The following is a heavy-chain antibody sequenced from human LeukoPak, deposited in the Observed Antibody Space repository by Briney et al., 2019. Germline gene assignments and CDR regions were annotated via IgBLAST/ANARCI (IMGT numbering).Heavy chain of an antibody. J-gene: IGHJ5*02. D-gene: IGHD3-10*01. CDR3: ARNLGTMVRGVITWFDP. V-gene: IGHV4-59*01. CDR1: GGSISSYY. CDR2: IYYSGST. Sequence: SETLSLTCTVSGGSISSYYWSWIRQPSGKGLEWIGYIYYSGSTNYNPSLKSRVTISVDTPKNQFSLKLSSVTAADTAVYYCARNLGTMVRGVITWFDPWGQGTLVTVSS.